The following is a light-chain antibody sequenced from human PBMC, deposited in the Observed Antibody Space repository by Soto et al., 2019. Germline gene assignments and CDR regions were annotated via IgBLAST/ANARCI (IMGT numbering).Light chain of an antibody. CDR1: SSDVGGYNY. CDR3: SSYTSSSTPYYV. CDR2: EVS. J-gene: IGLJ1*01. Sequence: QSALTQAASVSGSPGQSITISCTGTSSDVGGYNYVSWYQQHSGKAPKLMIYEVSNRPSGVSNRFSGSKSGNTASLTISGLQAEDEADYYCSSYTSSSTPYYVFGTGTKLTVL. V-gene: IGLV2-14*01.